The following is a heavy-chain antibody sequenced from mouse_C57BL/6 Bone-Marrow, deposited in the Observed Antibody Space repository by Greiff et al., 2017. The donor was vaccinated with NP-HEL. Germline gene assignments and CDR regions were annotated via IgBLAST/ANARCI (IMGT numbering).Heavy chain of an antibody. CDR1: GFTFSSYA. D-gene: IGHD1-1*01. J-gene: IGHJ1*03. CDR3: ARDPSYYGSSPYWYFDV. CDR2: ISDGGSYT. V-gene: IGHV5-4*01. Sequence: EVQGVESGGGLVKPGGSLKLSCAASGFTFSSYAMSWVRQTPEKRLEWVATISDGGSYTYYPDNVKGRFTISRDNAKNNLYLQMSHLKSEDTAMYYCARDPSYYGSSPYWYFDVWGTGTTVTVSS.